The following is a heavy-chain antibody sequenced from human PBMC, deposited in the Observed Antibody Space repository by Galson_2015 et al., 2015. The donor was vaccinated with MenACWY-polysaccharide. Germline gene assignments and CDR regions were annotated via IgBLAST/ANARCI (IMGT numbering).Heavy chain of an antibody. V-gene: IGHV4-30-4*08. Sequence: SWIRQPPGKGLEWIGYIYYSGSTSYNPSLKSRVTISVDTSKNQFSLKLSSVTAADTAVYYCARFIGYCSSTSCPTLFPVDAFDIWGPGTMVTVSS. J-gene: IGHJ3*02. CDR3: ARFIGYCSSTSCPTLFPVDAFDI. CDR2: IYYSGST. D-gene: IGHD2-2*01.